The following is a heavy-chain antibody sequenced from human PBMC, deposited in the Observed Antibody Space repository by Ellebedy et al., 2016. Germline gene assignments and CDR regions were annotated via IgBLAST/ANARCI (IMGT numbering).Heavy chain of an antibody. CDR2: INPNSGGT. Sequence: ASVKVSCKASGYTFTGYYMHWVRQAPGQGLEWMGWINPNSGGTNYAQKFQGWVTMTRDTSISTAYMELSRLRSDDTAVYYCARGHCSSTSCYYYYGMDVWGQGTTVTVSS. J-gene: IGHJ6*02. D-gene: IGHD2-2*01. CDR1: GYTFTGYY. V-gene: IGHV1-2*04. CDR3: ARGHCSSTSCYYYYGMDV.